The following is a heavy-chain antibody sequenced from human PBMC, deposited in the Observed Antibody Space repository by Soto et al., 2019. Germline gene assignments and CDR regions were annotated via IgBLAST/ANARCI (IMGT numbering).Heavy chain of an antibody. CDR1: GGTFSSYA. J-gene: IGHJ6*02. CDR2: IIPIFGTA. Sequence: WASVKVSCKASGGTFSSYAISWVRQAPGQGLEWMGGIIPIFGTANYAQKFQGRVTITADESTSTAYMELSSLRSEDTAVYYCARQRFLEWLSSPRNYYYYGMDVWGQGTTVTVSS. D-gene: IGHD3-3*01. CDR3: ARQRFLEWLSSPRNYYYYGMDV. V-gene: IGHV1-69*13.